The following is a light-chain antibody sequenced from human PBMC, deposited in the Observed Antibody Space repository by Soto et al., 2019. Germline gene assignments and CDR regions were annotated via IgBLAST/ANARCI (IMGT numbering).Light chain of an antibody. CDR3: QHYHIFSFS. V-gene: IGKV1-5*01. CDR1: QSITYW. Sequence: DIQMTQSPSSLSASVGDRVTITCRASQSITYWLAWYQQKPGRAPKLLIYDVFNLQSGVPSRFSGSGSGTEFTLTHSSLQPDDSATYYCQHYHIFSFSFGQGTKLEIK. J-gene: IGKJ2*01. CDR2: DVF.